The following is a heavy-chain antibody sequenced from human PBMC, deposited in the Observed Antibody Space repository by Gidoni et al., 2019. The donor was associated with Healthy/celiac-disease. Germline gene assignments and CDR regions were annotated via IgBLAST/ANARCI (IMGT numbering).Heavy chain of an antibody. CDR2: IKQDGSEK. CDR1: GVTFSSYW. D-gene: IGHD6-13*01. Sequence: EVQLVESGGGLVQPGGSLRLSCAASGVTFSSYWMRWVRPAPGKGLEWVANIKQDGSEKYYVDSVKGRFTISRDNAKNSLYLQMNSLRAEDTAVYYCARDRGYSSSWFDYWGQGTLVTVSS. J-gene: IGHJ4*02. CDR3: ARDRGYSSSWFDY. V-gene: IGHV3-7*03.